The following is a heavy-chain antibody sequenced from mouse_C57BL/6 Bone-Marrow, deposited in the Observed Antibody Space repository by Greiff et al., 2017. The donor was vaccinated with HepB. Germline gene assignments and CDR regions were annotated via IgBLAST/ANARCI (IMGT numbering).Heavy chain of an antibody. J-gene: IGHJ4*01. CDR1: GFTFSDYG. D-gene: IGHD1-1*01. CDR3: ARPYYYGSSYAMDY. V-gene: IGHV5-15*01. Sequence: EVMLVESGGGLVQPGGSLKLSCAASGFTFSDYGMAWVRQAPRKGPEWVAFISNLAYSICYADTVTGRFTISRENAKNTMYLEMSSLRSEDTAMYYCARPYYYGSSYAMDYWGQGTSVTVSS. CDR2: ISNLAYSI.